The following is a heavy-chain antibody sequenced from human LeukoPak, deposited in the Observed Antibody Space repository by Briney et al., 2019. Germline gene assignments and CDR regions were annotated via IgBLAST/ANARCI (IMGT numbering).Heavy chain of an antibody. J-gene: IGHJ4*02. CDR2: IYHSGST. CDR3: ARDPTLTGTRGY. Sequence: PSQTLSLTCTVSGGSISSGGYYWRWLRQPPGKGLEWIGYIYHSGSTYYNPSLKSRVTISVDRSKNQFSLKLSSVTAADTAVYYCARDPTLTGTRGYWGQGTLVTVSS. D-gene: IGHD1-20*01. V-gene: IGHV4-30-2*01. CDR1: GGSISSGGYY.